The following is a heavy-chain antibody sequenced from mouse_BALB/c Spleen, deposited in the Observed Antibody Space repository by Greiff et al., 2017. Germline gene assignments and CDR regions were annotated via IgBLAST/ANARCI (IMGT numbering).Heavy chain of an antibody. Sequence: QVQLQQSGAELAKPGASVKMSCKASGYTFTSYWMHWVKQRPGQGLEWIGYINPSTGYTEYNQKFKDKATLTADKSSSTAYMQLSSLTSEDSAVYYCARSGDGYPDYWGQGTTLTVSS. J-gene: IGHJ2*01. CDR2: INPSTGYT. CDR1: GYTFTSYW. CDR3: ARSGDGYPDY. V-gene: IGHV1-7*01. D-gene: IGHD2-3*01.